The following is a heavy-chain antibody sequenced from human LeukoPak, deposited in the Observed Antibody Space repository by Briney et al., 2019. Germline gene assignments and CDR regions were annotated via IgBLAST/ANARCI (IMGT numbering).Heavy chain of an antibody. J-gene: IGHJ4*02. Sequence: ASVKVSCKASGYTFTSYYMHWVRQAPGQGLEWMGIINPSGGSTSYAQKFQGRVTMTRGTSTSTVYMELSSLRSEDTAVYYCARALRMERWLQLVGYWGQGTLVTVSS. CDR2: INPSGGST. CDR1: GYTFTSYY. D-gene: IGHD5-24*01. CDR3: ARALRMERWLQLVGY. V-gene: IGHV1-46*01.